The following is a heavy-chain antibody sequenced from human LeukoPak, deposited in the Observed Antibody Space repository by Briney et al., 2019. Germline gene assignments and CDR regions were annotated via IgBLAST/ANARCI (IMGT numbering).Heavy chain of an antibody. D-gene: IGHD5-18*01. CDR1: GGSISSGSYY. V-gene: IGHV4-61*02. CDR2: IYTSGST. Sequence: PSQTLSLTCTVSGGSISSGSYYWSWIRQPAGKGLEWIGRIYTSGSTNYNPSLKSRVTISVDTSKNQFSLTLSSVTAADTAVYYCARVQPYTSGYYYYYYMDVWGKGTTVTVSS. CDR3: ARVQPYTSGYYYYYYMDV. J-gene: IGHJ6*03.